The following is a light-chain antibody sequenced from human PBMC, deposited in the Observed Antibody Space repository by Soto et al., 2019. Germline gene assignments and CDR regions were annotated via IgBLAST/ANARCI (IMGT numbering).Light chain of an antibody. V-gene: IGLV2-14*03. CDR3: SSYTSSSTVV. CDR2: DVS. J-gene: IGLJ2*01. CDR1: SSDVGGYNY. Sequence: QSALTQPASVSGSPGQSITISCTGTSSDVGGYNYVSWYQQHPGKVPKLMIYDVSNRPSGVSNRFSGSKSGNTASLAISGLQAEGGADYYCSSYTSSSTVVFGGGTKLTVL.